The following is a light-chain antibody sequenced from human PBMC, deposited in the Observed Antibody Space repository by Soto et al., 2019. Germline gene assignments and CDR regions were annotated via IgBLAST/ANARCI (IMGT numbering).Light chain of an antibody. Sequence: QSVLTQPASVSGSPGQSITISCTGTSSDVGTYNSVSWYQQQPGKAPKVMIYAVSSRPSGVSNRFSGSKSGNTASLTISGLQAEDEAHYYCSSYTGGGTWVFGGGTKLTVL. CDR1: SSDVGTYNS. CDR3: SSYTGGGTWV. V-gene: IGLV2-14*01. CDR2: AVS. J-gene: IGLJ3*02.